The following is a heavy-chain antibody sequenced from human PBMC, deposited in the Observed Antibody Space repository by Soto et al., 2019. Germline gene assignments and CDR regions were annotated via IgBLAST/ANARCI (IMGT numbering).Heavy chain of an antibody. D-gene: IGHD5-18*01. CDR2: ISGSGGST. CDR3: AKDRRDTAMGCFGDWFDP. V-gene: IGHV3-23*01. Sequence: PGGSLRLSCAASGFTFSSYAMSWVRQAPGKGLEWVSAISGSGGSTYYADSVKGRFTISRDNSKNTLYLQMNSLRAEDTAVYYCAKDRRDTAMGCFGDWFDPWGQGTLVTVSS. CDR1: GFTFSSYA. J-gene: IGHJ5*02.